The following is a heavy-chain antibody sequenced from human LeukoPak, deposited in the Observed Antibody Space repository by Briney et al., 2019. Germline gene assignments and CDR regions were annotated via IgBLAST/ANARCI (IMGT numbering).Heavy chain of an antibody. CDR3: AREVGAIQHWFDP. CDR2: IYHSGST. J-gene: IGHJ5*02. Sequence: PSETLSLTCTVSGYSISSGYYWGWIRQPPGKGLEWIGSIYHSGSTYYNPSLKSRVTISVDTSKNQFSLKLSSVTAADTAVYYCAREVGAIQHWFDPWGQGTLVTVSS. D-gene: IGHD1-26*01. CDR1: GYSISSGYY. V-gene: IGHV4-38-2*02.